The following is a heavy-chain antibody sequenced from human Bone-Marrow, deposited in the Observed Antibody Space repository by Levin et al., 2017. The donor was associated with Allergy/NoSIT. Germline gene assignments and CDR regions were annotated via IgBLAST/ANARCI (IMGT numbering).Heavy chain of an antibody. CDR2: INTSGRTV. D-gene: IGHD3-22*01. CDR1: GFTFSDSY. J-gene: IGHJ4*02. Sequence: LSLPCAASGFTFSDSYMSWVRQAPGERLEWIADINTSGRTVYYAESVKGRFTISRDNTKNSLFLQIDSLRGEDTAIYYCTRENLYATSGYYFDHWGQGTLVTVSS. CDR3: TRENLYATSGYYFDH. V-gene: IGHV3-11*01.